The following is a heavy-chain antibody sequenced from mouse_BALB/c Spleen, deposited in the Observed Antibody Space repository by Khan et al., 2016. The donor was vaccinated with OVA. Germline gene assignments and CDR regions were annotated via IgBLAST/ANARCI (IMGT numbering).Heavy chain of an antibody. V-gene: IGHV3-2*02. Sequence: EVQLVESGPGLVKPSQSLSLTCTVTGYSITTNYAWGWIRQFPGNKLEWMGYISYSGSTSYNPSLKSRISITRDTSKNQFFLQLNSLTTEDTATYYCARKNYCGYAVGYWGQGTSVTVSS. J-gene: IGHJ4*01. CDR2: ISYSGST. CDR3: ARKNYCGYAVGY. CDR1: GYSITTNYA. D-gene: IGHD1-1*01.